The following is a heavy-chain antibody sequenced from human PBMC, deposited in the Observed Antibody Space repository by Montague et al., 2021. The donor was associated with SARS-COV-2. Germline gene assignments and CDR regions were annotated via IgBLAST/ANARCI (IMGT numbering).Heavy chain of an antibody. CDR1: GYSISSGYY. J-gene: IGHJ4*02. CDR3: VRVLDNRVGDY. V-gene: IGHV4-38-2*02. Sequence: SETLSLTCSVSGYSISSGYYWGWIRQPPGKGLEWVGCISYIGKTYYSSSLKSRLTISLDSSKNQFSLQARSVTAADTAVYYCVRVLDNRVGDYWGQGTLVTVSS. CDR2: ISYIGKT. D-gene: IGHD3/OR15-3a*01.